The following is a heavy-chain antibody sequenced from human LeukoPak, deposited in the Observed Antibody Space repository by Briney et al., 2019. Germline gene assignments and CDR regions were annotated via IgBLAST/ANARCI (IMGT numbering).Heavy chain of an antibody. Sequence: PSETLSLTCTVSGYSISSTYYWGWIRQPPGKGLEWVGSVFHSGNTYYNPSLKSRLTISADTSKNQFSLKLSSVTAADTAVYYCARGYSYGYSNYWGQGTLVTVSS. CDR2: VFHSGNT. V-gene: IGHV4-38-2*02. CDR3: ARGYSYGYSNY. D-gene: IGHD5-18*01. CDR1: GYSISSTYY. J-gene: IGHJ4*02.